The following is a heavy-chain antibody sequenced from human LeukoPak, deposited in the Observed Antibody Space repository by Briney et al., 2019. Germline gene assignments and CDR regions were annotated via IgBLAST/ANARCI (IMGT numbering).Heavy chain of an antibody. CDR3: ARDRCSGGSCYSAGFDY. D-gene: IGHD2-15*01. CDR1: GYTFTSYG. V-gene: IGHV1-18*01. Sequence: ASVKVSCKASGYTFTSYGISWVRQAPGQGLEWMGWISAYSGNTNYAQKLQGRVTMTTGTSTSTAYMELRSLRSDDTAVYYCARDRCSGGSCYSAGFDYWGQGTLVTVSS. CDR2: ISAYSGNT. J-gene: IGHJ4*02.